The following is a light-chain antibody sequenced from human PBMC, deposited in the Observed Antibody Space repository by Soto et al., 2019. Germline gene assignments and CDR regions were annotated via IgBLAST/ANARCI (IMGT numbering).Light chain of an antibody. Sequence: QSVLNQPAPVYGAPGQGITISCTGSSSDVGGYDYVSWYQHHPGKAPKLMIHDVSNRPSGGSNRFSGSKSGNTASLTISGLQAEDEADYYCSSYTSSSTPYVFGTGTKVTVL. J-gene: IGLJ1*01. CDR1: SSDVGGYDY. CDR3: SSYTSSSTPYV. V-gene: IGLV2-14*03. CDR2: DVS.